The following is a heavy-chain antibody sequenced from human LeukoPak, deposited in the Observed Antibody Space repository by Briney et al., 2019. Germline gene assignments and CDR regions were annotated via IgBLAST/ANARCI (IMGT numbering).Heavy chain of an antibody. CDR3: AKDGWLLNYFDY. V-gene: IGHV3-23*01. CDR1: GFTFGSYA. J-gene: IGHJ4*02. Sequence: GGSLRLSCAASGFTFGSYAMIWVRQAPGKGLEWVSAISGGGGSTYYADSVKGRFTISRDNSKNTLFLQMNSLRAEDTAVYYCAKDGWLLNYFDYWGQGTLVTVSS. CDR2: ISGGGGST. D-gene: IGHD5-12*01.